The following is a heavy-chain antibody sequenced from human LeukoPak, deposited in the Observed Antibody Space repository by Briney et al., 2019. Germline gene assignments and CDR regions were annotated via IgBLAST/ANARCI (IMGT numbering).Heavy chain of an antibody. V-gene: IGHV4-39*01. CDR3: ARQSTMVRGVILNWFDP. D-gene: IGHD3-10*01. CDR2: IYYSGST. J-gene: IGHJ5*02. Sequence: SEALSLTCTVSGGSISSSSYYWGWIRQPPGKGLEWIGSIYYSGSTYYNPSLKSRVTIFVDTSKNQFSLKLSSVTAADTAVYYCARQSTMVRGVILNWFDPWGQGTLVTVSS. CDR1: GGSISSSSYY.